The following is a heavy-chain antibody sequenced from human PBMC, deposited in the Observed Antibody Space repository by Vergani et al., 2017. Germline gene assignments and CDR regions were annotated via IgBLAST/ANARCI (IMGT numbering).Heavy chain of an antibody. CDR1: GFTFSNAW. Sequence: EVQLVESGGGLVKPGGSLRLSCAASGFTFSNAWMSWVRQAPGKGLEWVGRIKSKTDGGTTDYAAPVKGRFTISRDDSKNTLYLQMNSLKTEDTAVYYCTTDKGPYSSGWYKPQYYYYYYMDVWGKGTTVTVSS. J-gene: IGHJ6*03. CDR2: IKSKTDGGTT. CDR3: TTDKGPYSSGWYKPQYYYYYYMDV. V-gene: IGHV3-15*01. D-gene: IGHD6-19*01.